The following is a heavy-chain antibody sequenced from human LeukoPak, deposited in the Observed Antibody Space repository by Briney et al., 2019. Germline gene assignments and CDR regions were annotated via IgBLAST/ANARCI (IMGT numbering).Heavy chain of an antibody. D-gene: IGHD4/OR15-4a*01. Sequence: GGALRLSCAASGFTFSSYEINWVRQAPGKGLEWVSYISGGGSTIYYADSVKGRFTISRDNAKNSVYLQMNSLRVEDTAVYYCARVRMTISSRRGFDKWGQGTVDPVSS. CDR1: GFTFSSYE. CDR2: ISGGGSTI. V-gene: IGHV3-48*03. CDR3: ARVRMTISSRRGFDK. J-gene: IGHJ4*02.